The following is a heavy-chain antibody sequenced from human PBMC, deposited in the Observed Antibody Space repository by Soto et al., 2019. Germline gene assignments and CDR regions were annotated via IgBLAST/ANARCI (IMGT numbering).Heavy chain of an antibody. CDR3: AKGGHASPFYY. CDR2: ISGRGDIT. D-gene: IGHD2-15*01. CDR1: GLTFGNYA. J-gene: IGHJ4*02. V-gene: IGHV3-23*01. Sequence: EVRLLESGGGLVQTGGSLRLSCAASGLTFGNYAMTWVRQVTGRGLEWVSTISGRGDITFYADSVKGRFTLSRDNSKNTHWLQINILRVEDTAVFYCAKGGHASPFYYWGQGALVTVSS.